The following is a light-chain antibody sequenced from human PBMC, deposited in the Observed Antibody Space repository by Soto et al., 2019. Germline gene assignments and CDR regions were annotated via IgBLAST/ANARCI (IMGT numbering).Light chain of an antibody. J-gene: IGKJ1*01. V-gene: IGKV3-20*01. CDR3: HQYGSLPRT. Sequence: EVVLTQSPGTLSLSPGEGATLSCRASQRVTNNYLAWYQQKPGHPPKLLIYGASSRATGIPDRFSGSGSGTDFTLTISKMELEDFAVYFCHQYGSLPRTFGQGTKVEF. CDR2: GAS. CDR1: QRVTNNY.